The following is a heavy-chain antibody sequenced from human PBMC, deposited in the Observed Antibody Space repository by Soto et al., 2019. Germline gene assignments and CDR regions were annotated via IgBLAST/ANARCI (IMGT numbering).Heavy chain of an antibody. J-gene: IGHJ5*02. CDR1: GGSISSGGYY. CDR3: ARENPDNNWFDP. Sequence: PSETLSLTCTVSGGSISSGGYYWSWIRQHPGKGLEWIGYIYYSGSTYYNPSLKSRVTISVDTSKNQFSLKLSSVTAADTAVYYCARENPDNNWFDPWGQGTPVTVSS. V-gene: IGHV4-31*03. CDR2: IYYSGST.